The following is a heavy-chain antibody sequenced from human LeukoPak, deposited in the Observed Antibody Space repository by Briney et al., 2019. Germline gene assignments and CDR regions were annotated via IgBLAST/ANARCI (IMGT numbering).Heavy chain of an antibody. CDR2: IHYSGRI. CDR1: GGSFSGYY. CDR3: SRGRDAYKCGNS. V-gene: IGHV4-34*01. J-gene: IGHJ4*02. D-gene: IGHD5-24*01. Sequence: SETLSLTCAVYGGSFSGYYWTWIRQPPGKGLEWIGEIHYSGRINYNPSLKSRVTISADTSNNHFSLKMNSVTAADTAVYYCSRGRDAYKCGNSWGQGTLVTVSS.